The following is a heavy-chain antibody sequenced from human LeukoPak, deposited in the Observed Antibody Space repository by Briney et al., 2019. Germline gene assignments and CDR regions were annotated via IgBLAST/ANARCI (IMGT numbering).Heavy chain of an antibody. CDR2: ISGSGGST. V-gene: IGHV3-23*01. D-gene: IGHD3-22*01. CDR1: GFTFSSYS. CDR3: AKGAKSYNRGYYEDYYYGMDV. Sequence: GGSLRLSCAASGFTFSSYSMNWVRQAPGKGLEWVSAISGSGGSTYYADSVKGRFTISRDNSKNTLYLQMNSQRAEDTAVYYCAKGAKSYNRGYYEDYYYGMDVWGQGTTVTVSS. J-gene: IGHJ6*02.